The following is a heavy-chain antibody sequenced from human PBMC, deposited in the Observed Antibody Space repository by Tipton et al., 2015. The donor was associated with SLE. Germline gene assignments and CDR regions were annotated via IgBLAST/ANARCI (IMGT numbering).Heavy chain of an antibody. CDR2: IYYSGST. Sequence: TLSLTCTVSGGSISSGGYYWSWIRQHPGKGLEWIGYIYYSGSTYYNPSLKSRVTISVDTSKNQFSLKLSSVTAADTAVYYCARERSSSFQHWGQGTLVTVFS. CDR3: ARERSSSFQH. V-gene: IGHV4-31*03. J-gene: IGHJ1*01. D-gene: IGHD6-6*01. CDR1: GGSISSGGYY.